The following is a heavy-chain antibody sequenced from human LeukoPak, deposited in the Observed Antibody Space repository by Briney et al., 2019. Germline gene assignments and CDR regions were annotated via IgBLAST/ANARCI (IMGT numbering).Heavy chain of an antibody. J-gene: IGHJ4*02. CDR1: GFTFSSYW. Sequence: GGSLRLSCAASGFTFSSYWMHWVRQAPGKGLVWVSRSNGDGSSTTYADSVKGRFTISRDYAKHTLFLQMNSLRAEDTAVYYCARGFDSSGQDYWGQGTLVIVSS. CDR2: SNGDGSST. CDR3: ARGFDSSGQDY. D-gene: IGHD3-22*01. V-gene: IGHV3-74*01.